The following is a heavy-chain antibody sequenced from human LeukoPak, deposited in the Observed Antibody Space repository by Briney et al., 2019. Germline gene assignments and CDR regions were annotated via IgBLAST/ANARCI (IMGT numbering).Heavy chain of an antibody. D-gene: IGHD3-10*01. J-gene: IGHJ5*02. CDR2: IIPILGIA. V-gene: IGHV1-69*04. Sequence: GASVKVSCKASGYTFTGYYMHWVRQAPGQGLEWMGRIIPILGIANYAQKFQGRVTITADKSTSTAYMELSSLRSEDTAVYYCARGGELLFQNWFDPWGQGTLVTVSS. CDR1: GYTFTGYY. CDR3: ARGGELLFQNWFDP.